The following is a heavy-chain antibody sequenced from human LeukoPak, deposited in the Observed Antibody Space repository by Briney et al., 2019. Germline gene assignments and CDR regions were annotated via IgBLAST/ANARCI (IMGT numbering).Heavy chain of an antibody. CDR3: AKGGAVSSKSITMVRGTRRYYYYMDV. CDR1: GFTFSTYG. J-gene: IGHJ6*03. D-gene: IGHD3-10*01. V-gene: IGHV3-23*01. CDR2: MSDSGTNT. Sequence: GGSLRLSCGASGFTFSTYGMTWVRQAPGKGLEWVSGMSDSGTNTYYADSVKDRFTIARDTSKHTMYLQMNSLRAEEKAVYYCAKGGAVSSKSITMVRGTRRYYYYMDVWGKGTTVTISS.